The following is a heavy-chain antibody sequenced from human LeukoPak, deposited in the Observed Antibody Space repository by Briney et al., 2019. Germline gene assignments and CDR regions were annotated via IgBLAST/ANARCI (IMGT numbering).Heavy chain of an antibody. D-gene: IGHD1-7*01. CDR3: ARNWNYLTPFDY. Sequence: SETLSLTCAVYGGSFSGYYWSWIRQPPGKGLEWIGEINHSGSTNYNPSLKSRVTISVDTSKNQFSLKLGSVTAADTAVYYCARNWNYLTPFDYWGQGTLVTVSS. CDR2: INHSGST. J-gene: IGHJ4*02. V-gene: IGHV4-34*01. CDR1: GGSFSGYY.